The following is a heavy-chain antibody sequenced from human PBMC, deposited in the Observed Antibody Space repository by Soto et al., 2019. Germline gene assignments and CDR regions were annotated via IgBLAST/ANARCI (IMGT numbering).Heavy chain of an antibody. CDR1: GGTFSSYA. CDR2: IIPIFGTA. Sequence: SVKVSCKASGGTFSSYAISWVRQAPGQGLEWMGGIIPIFGTANYAQKFQGRVTITADESTSTAYMELSSLRSEDTAVYYCARARRIVATPPHPVYCGGDCYSSYYYGMDAWGQGTTVTVSS. V-gene: IGHV1-69*13. D-gene: IGHD2-21*02. CDR3: ARARRIVATPPHPVYCGGDCYSSYYYGMDA. J-gene: IGHJ6*02.